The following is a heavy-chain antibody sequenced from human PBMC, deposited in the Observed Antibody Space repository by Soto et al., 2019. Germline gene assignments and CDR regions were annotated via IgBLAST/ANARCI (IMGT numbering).Heavy chain of an antibody. CDR2: TSFDGSHK. Sequence: QVLLVESGGGVVQPGRSLRLSCAGSGFTFSNYGLHWVRQAPGKGLEWVSFTSFDGSHKYYADSVKGRFTISRDNSKNMLDLQMDSLSAEDTSVYYCAKDGAPRSCGRCTCHPAAAYWGQGTLVTVSS. J-gene: IGHJ4*02. V-gene: IGHV3-30*18. CDR1: GFTFSNYG. CDR3: AKDGAPRSCGRCTCHPAAAY. D-gene: IGHD3-16*02.